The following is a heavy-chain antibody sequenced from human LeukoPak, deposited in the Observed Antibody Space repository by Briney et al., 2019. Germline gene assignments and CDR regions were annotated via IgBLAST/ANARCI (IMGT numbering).Heavy chain of an antibody. J-gene: IGHJ4*02. CDR2: MSGSGGMT. CDR1: GFTFSAHA. V-gene: IGHV3-23*01. D-gene: IGHD3-22*01. CDR3: AKGAMPYYDGSGYNYFDY. Sequence: GGSLRLSCAVSGFTFSAHAMSWVRQAPGRGLEWVSAMSGSGGMTYYADSVKGRFSISRDNSKNTLHLQMNSLRAEDTAVYYCAKGAMPYYDGSGYNYFDYWGQGTPVTVSS.